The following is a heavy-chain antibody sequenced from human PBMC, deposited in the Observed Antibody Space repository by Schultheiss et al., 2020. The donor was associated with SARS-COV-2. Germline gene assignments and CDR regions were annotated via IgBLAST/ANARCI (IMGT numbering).Heavy chain of an antibody. V-gene: IGHV3-33*08. J-gene: IGHJ4*02. CDR2: IWYDGSNK. CDR3: ARWDHYGCNSHLGFGY. Sequence: GGSLRLSCAASGFTFSSYSMNWVRQAPGKGLEWVAVIWYDGSNKYYADSVKGRFTISRDNAKNSLYLQMNSLRAEDTAVYYCARWDHYGCNSHLGFGYWGQGTLVTVSS. CDR1: GFTFSSYS. D-gene: IGHD4-23*01.